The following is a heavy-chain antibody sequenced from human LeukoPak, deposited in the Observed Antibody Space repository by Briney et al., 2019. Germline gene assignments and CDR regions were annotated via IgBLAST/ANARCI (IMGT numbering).Heavy chain of an antibody. V-gene: IGHV1-2*02. CDR1: GYTFTAYY. CDR3: GRGIQSFDP. Sequence: APVMVSCKASGYTFTAYYIHWVRQAPGEGLEWMGWINPKSGDTNYAQKFQDRVTMTRDTSTTTAYMELRRLRSDDTAVYYCGRGIQSFDPWGQGTLVTVSS. CDR2: INPKSGDT. J-gene: IGHJ5*02.